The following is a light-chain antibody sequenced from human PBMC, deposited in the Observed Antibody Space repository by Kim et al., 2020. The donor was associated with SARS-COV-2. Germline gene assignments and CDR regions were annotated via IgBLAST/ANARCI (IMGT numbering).Light chain of an antibody. V-gene: IGKV1-12*01. J-gene: IGKJ4*01. Sequence: DIQMTQSPSSVSASVGDRVTITCRASQGISSWLDWYQQKPGKAPKLLIYAASSLQSGVPSRFSGSGSGTDFTLTISSLQPEDFATYYCQQANSFPLTFGGGTKLEI. CDR2: AAS. CDR1: QGISSW. CDR3: QQANSFPLT.